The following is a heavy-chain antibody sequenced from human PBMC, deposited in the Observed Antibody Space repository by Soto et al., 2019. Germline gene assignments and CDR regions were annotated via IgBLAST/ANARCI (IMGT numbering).Heavy chain of an antibody. Sequence: QVQLQESGPGLVKPSQTLSLTCTVSGGSISSGGYYWSWIRQHPGKGLEWIGYIYYSGSTYYNSSLKSRVTISVDTSNNQSSLKLSSVTAADTAVYYCARVWDSSGPNFDYWGQGTLVTVSS. V-gene: IGHV4-31*03. CDR3: ARVWDSSGPNFDY. CDR2: IYYSGST. J-gene: IGHJ4*02. D-gene: IGHD3-22*01. CDR1: GGSISSGGYY.